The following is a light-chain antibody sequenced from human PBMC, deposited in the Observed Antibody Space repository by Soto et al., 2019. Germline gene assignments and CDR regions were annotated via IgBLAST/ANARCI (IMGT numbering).Light chain of an antibody. CDR1: QSVSGK. CDR3: QQSNNWPWT. J-gene: IGKJ1*01. CDR2: DAS. Sequence: EIVMTQSPATLSVSPGERATLSCRASQSVSGKLAWYQQKPGQPPRLLIYDASTRATGIPARFSGSGSGTEFTLTISSLQSEDFAVYYCQQSNNWPWTFGQGTSWIS. V-gene: IGKV3-15*01.